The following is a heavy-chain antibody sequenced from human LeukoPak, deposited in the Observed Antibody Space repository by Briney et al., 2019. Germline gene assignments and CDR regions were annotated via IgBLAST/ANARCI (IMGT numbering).Heavy chain of an antibody. J-gene: IGHJ1*01. CDR3: ARGRTRIRVVTAILAPSHKEYFQH. Sequence: SETLSLTCTVSGDSITSSSYYWEWIRQPPGKGLEWIGSTFYSGSTYYNPSLKSRVTISVDTSKNQFSLKLSSVTAADTAVYYCARGRTRIRVVTAILAPSHKEYFQHWGQGTLVTVSS. V-gene: IGHV4-39*01. CDR1: GDSITSSSYY. D-gene: IGHD2-21*02. CDR2: TFYSGST.